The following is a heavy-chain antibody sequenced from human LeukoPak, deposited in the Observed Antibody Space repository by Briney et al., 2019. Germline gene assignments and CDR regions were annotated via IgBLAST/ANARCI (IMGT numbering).Heavy chain of an antibody. CDR2: IYYSGST. J-gene: IGHJ4*02. V-gene: IGHV4-31*03. D-gene: IGHD3-9*01. CDR1: VGFISSGGYY. CDR3: ASYYDILTGYYYYFDY. Sequence: PSETLSLTRTVSVGFISSGGYYWSWIRQHPGKGLEWIGYIYYSGSTYYNQSLKSRVTISVDTSKSQFSLKLSSVTAADTAVYYCASYYDILTGYYYYFDYWGQGTLVTVSS.